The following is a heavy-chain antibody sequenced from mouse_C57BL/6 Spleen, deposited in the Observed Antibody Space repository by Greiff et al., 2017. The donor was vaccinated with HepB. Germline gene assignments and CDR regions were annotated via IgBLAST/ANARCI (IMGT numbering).Heavy chain of an antibody. J-gene: IGHJ1*03. V-gene: IGHV1-53*01. CDR3: ARSPGYDGTGYFDV. D-gene: IGHD2-3*01. CDR1: GYTFTSYW. Sequence: QVQLQQPGTELVKPGASVKLSCKASGYTFTSYWMHWVKQRPGQGLEWIGNINPSNGGTNYNEKFKSKATLTVDKSSSTSYMQLSSLTSEDSAVYYCARSPGYDGTGYFDVWGTGTTVTVSS. CDR2: INPSNGGT.